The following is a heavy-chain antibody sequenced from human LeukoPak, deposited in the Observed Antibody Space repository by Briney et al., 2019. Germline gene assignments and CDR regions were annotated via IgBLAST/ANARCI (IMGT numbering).Heavy chain of an antibody. Sequence: PGGSLRLSCAASGFTFDDYAMHWVRQAPGKGLEWVSGISWNSGSIGYADSVKGRFTISRDNAKNSLYLQMNSLRAEDMALYYCAKLTGDHDAFDIWGQGTMVTVSS. CDR3: AKLTGDHDAFDI. D-gene: IGHD7-27*01. CDR1: GFTFDDYA. J-gene: IGHJ3*02. CDR2: ISWNSGSI. V-gene: IGHV3-9*03.